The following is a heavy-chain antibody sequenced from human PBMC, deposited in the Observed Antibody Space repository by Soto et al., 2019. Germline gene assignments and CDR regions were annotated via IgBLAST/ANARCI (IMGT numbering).Heavy chain of an antibody. CDR1: CGSISSSNYY. CDR2: IYYSGST. CDR3: ARHSASSWSYYYYMAV. J-gene: IGHJ6*03. V-gene: IGHV4-39*01. D-gene: IGHD3-3*01. Sequence: TSETLSLTCTVSCGSISSSNYYWGWIRQPPGKGLEWIGSIYYSGSTYCNPSLKSRVTISVDTSKNQFSLKLSSVIAADTAVYYCARHSASSWSYYYYMAVWDKGTTVTVSS.